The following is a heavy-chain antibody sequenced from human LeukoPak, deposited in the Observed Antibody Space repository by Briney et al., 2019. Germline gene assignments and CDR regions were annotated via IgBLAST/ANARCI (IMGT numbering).Heavy chain of an antibody. CDR1: GFTFSSYS. J-gene: IGHJ6*02. CDR3: ARSRTLVGYGMDV. CDR2: ISMSSGTI. D-gene: IGHD3-9*01. V-gene: IGHV3-48*01. Sequence: GGSLRPSCAASGFTFSSYSMNWVRQAPGKGLEWVSYISMSSGTIYYADSVKGRFTISRDSAKSSLYLQMNSLRAEDTAVYYCARSRTLVGYGMDVWGQGTTVTVSS.